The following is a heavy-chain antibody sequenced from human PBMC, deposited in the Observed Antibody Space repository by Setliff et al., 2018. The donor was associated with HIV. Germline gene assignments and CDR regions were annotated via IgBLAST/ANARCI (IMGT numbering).Heavy chain of an antibody. D-gene: IGHD5-18*01. J-gene: IGHJ6*03. CDR2: IHTSGRT. CDR3: ARGGRGYSYGYYPYYYYYMDV. Sequence: ASETLSLTCAASSESIVSYYWNWIRQPPGRGLEWIGYIHTSGRTKYNPSLKSRLTILVDTSKKQFSLKLSSVTAADTAVYYCARGGRGYSYGYYPYYYYYMDVWGKGTTVTVSS. V-gene: IGHV4-4*08. CDR1: SESIVSYY.